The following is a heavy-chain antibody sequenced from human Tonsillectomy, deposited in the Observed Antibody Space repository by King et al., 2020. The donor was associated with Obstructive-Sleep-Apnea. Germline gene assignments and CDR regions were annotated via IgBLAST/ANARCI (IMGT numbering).Heavy chain of an antibody. D-gene: IGHD1-26*01. CDR1: GGSISSSSYY. V-gene: IGHV4-39*07. CDR3: ARDGSISGRVDDAFDI. J-gene: IGHJ3*02. CDR2: IYYSGST. Sequence: QLQESGPGLVKPSETLSLTCTVSGGSISSSSYYWGWIRQPPGKGLEWIGVIYYSGSTYYNPSLKRRGTISVDTSKNQFSLKLISVTAADTAVYYCARDGSISGRVDDAFDIWGQGTMVTVSS.